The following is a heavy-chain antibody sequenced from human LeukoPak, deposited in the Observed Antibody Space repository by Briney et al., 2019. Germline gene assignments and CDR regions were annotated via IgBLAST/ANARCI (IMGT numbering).Heavy chain of an antibody. CDR2: IDPNSGGA. D-gene: IGHD3-16*01. CDR1: GYTFTAYY. J-gene: IGHJ4*02. CDR3: ARGRPMPRGEL. Sequence: GASVKVSCKASGYTFTAYYIHWVRQTPGQGLEWMGWIDPNSGGAHYQPNFQGRVTVTRDPSISTAYMELSRLTSDDAGVYYCARGRPMPRGELWGQGALVTVSS. V-gene: IGHV1-2*02.